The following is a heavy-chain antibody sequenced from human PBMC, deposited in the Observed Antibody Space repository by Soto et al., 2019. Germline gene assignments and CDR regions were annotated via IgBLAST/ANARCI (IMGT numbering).Heavy chain of an antibody. CDR2: IYWDDDK. J-gene: IGHJ4*02. CDR3: AHRRGGYTWNDHHFHY. D-gene: IGHD1-20*01. Sequence: QITLKESGPTLVKPTQTLTLTCTFSGFSFSTTGVGVGWIRQPPGKALECLALIYWDDDKRYSPSLKSRLIITKDTYQTPVVLTVTNMDPVDPATYYCAHRRGGYTWNDHHFHYWGQGTLVTVST. V-gene: IGHV2-5*02. CDR1: GFSFSTTGVG.